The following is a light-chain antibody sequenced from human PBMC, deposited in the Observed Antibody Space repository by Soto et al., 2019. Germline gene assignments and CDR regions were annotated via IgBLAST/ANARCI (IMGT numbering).Light chain of an antibody. Sequence: QSALTQPASVSGSPGQSITISCTGTSSNVGSYKLVSWYQQHPGKAPKLMIFEVNKRPSGVSNRFAGSKSGSTASLTVSGLKVEYEADYYCRSSGGSPTYVVGTGTKLTVL. J-gene: IGLJ1*01. CDR1: SSNVGSYKL. CDR3: RSSGGSPTYV. CDR2: EVN. V-gene: IGLV2-23*02.